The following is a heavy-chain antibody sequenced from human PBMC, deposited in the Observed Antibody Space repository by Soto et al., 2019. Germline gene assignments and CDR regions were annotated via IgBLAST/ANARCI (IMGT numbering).Heavy chain of an antibody. CDR3: ARAVLSGYYGRVVGYYGMDV. Sequence: SETLSLTCTVSGGSISSGDYYWSWIRQPPGKGLEWIGYIYYSGSTYYNPSLKSRVTISVDTSKNQFSLKLSSVTAADTAVYYCARAVLSGYYGRVVGYYGMDVWGQGTTVTVSS. CDR2: IYYSGST. CDR1: GGSISSGDYY. D-gene: IGHD3-22*01. J-gene: IGHJ6*02. V-gene: IGHV4-30-4*01.